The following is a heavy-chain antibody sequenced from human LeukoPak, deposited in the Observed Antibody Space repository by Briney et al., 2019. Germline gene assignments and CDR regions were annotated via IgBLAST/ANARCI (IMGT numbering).Heavy chain of an antibody. V-gene: IGHV5-51*01. D-gene: IGHD6-19*01. Sequence: GESLKISRKGSGYSFTSYWIGWVRQMPGKGLEWMGIIYPGDSDTRYSPSFQGQVTISANKSISTAYLQWSSLKASDTAMYYCARQSSSGWYARGAFDYRGQGTLVTVSS. CDR3: ARQSSSGWYARGAFDY. J-gene: IGHJ4*02. CDR2: IYPGDSDT. CDR1: GYSFTSYW.